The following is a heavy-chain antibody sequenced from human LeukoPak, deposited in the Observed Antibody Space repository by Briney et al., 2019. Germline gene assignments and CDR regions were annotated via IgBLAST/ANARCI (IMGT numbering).Heavy chain of an antibody. D-gene: IGHD2-2*01. CDR3: AGAGRGYCSSTSCPLTGY. CDR1: GFTFSSYS. CDR2: ISSSSSYI. J-gene: IGHJ4*02. V-gene: IGHV3-21*01. Sequence: GGSLRLSCAASGFTFSSYSMNWVRQAPGKGLEWVSSISSSSSYIYYADSVKGRFTISRDNAKNSLYLQMNSLRAEDTAVYYCAGAGRGYCSSTSCPLTGYWGQGTLVTVSS.